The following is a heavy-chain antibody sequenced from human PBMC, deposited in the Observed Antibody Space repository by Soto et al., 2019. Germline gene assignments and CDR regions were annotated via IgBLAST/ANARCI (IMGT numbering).Heavy chain of an antibody. CDR3: ARMGRYSGYDLP. CDR1: AGSFSGYY. CDR2: INHSGNT. V-gene: IGHV4-34*01. Sequence: QVLLQQWGAGLLKPSETLSLTCAVYAGSFSGYYWSWIRQPPGKGLEWIGEINHSGNTNYNPSLTSRVTISVDTSKNQFSLKLSSVTAADTAVYYCARMGRYSGYDLPWGQGTLVTVSS. J-gene: IGHJ5*02. D-gene: IGHD5-12*01.